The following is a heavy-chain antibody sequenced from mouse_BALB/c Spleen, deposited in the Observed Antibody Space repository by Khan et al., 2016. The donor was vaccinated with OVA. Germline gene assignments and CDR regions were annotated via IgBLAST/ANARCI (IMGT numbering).Heavy chain of an antibody. CDR1: VYAFSSSW. V-gene: IGHV1-82*01. CDR3: AREDGDYYAMDF. D-gene: IGHD2-13*01. J-gene: IGHJ4*01. CDR2: IYPGDGNT. Sequence: QVQLQQSGPELVKPGASVKISCKASVYAFSSSWMNWVKQRPGQGLEWIGRIYPGDGNTNYNGKFKGKATLTADKSSSTAYMQLSRLTSVDSAVYFCAREDGDYYAMDFWGQGTSVTVSS.